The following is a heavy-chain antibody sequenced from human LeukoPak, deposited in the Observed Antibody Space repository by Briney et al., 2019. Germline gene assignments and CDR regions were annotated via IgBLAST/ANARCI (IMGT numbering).Heavy chain of an antibody. CDR2: IYYSGGT. D-gene: IGHD7-27*01. CDR3: ARHAMGKPFDP. CDR1: GGSISSSSYY. J-gene: IGHJ5*02. Sequence: SETLSLTCTVSGGSISSSSYYWGWIRQPPGKGLEWIGSIYYSGGTYYNPSLKSRVTISVDTSKNQFSLKLSSVTAADTAVYYCARHAMGKPFDPWGQGTLVTVSS. V-gene: IGHV4-39*01.